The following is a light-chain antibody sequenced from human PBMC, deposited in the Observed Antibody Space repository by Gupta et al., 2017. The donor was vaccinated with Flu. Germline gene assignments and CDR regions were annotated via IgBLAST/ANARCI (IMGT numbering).Light chain of an antibody. CDR3: LQYNDSPRT. CDR1: KGISND. Sequence: DSQMTHSPSSLSASVADRVTITSLARKGISNDLGWYQQKPGKAPKRLIYATSSMETGVPARFSGSGSGAEFTLTISSLQPEDVGTYYCLQYNDSPRTFGQGTKVEVK. CDR2: ATS. J-gene: IGKJ1*01. V-gene: IGKV1-17*01.